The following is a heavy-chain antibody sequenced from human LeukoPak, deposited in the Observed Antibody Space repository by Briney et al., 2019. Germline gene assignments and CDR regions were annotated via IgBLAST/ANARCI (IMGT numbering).Heavy chain of an antibody. CDR1: GYTFTSYH. Sequence: ASVKVSCKASGYTFTSYHMHWVRQAPGQGLEWMGIINPSGGSTSYAQKFQGRVTMTRDMSTSTVYMELSSLRSEDTAVYYCARVHYYDSSGYYPFDYWGQGTLVTVSS. J-gene: IGHJ4*02. D-gene: IGHD3-22*01. V-gene: IGHV1-46*01. CDR3: ARVHYYDSSGYYPFDY. CDR2: INPSGGST.